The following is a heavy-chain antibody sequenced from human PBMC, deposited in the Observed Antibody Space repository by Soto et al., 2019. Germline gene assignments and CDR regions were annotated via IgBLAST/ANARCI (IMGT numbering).Heavy chain of an antibody. Sequence: QVQLQESGPGLVKPSGTLSLTCAASGGSITDSNWWSWVRQPPGRGLEWVGEIYHSGSTNYNPSLKSRVTISVDKSKNQFSLRLNSVTAADTAMYYCVRDPVGYCSTTTCTLFDYWGQGTLVTVSS. J-gene: IGHJ4*02. D-gene: IGHD2-2*01. CDR2: IYHSGST. V-gene: IGHV4-4*02. CDR3: VRDPVGYCSTTTCTLFDY. CDR1: GGSITDSNW.